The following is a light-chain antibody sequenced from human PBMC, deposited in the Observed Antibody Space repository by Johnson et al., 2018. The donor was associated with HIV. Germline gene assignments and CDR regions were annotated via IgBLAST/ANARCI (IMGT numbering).Light chain of an antibody. CDR2: RNN. J-gene: IGLJ1*01. CDR1: SSNIGSNT. Sequence: QSVLTQPPSASGTPGQRVTISCSGSSSNIGSNTVNWYQQLPGTAPKLLIYRNNQRPSGVPDRFSGSKSGTSASLAISGLQAEDEADYYCAAWDDSLNGRVFGTVTKVTVL. CDR3: AAWDDSLNGRV. V-gene: IGLV1-44*01.